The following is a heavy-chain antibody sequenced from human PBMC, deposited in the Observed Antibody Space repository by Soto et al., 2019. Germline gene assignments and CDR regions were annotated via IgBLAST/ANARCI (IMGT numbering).Heavy chain of an antibody. D-gene: IGHD3-22*01. CDR3: ARDSLGNYYDSSGEDY. CDR2: ISYDGSNK. V-gene: IGHV3-30-3*01. CDR1: GFTFSSYA. Sequence: PGGSLRLSCAASGFTFSSYAMHWVRQAPGKGLEWVAVISYDGSNKYYADSVKGRFTISRDNSKNTLYLQMNSLRAEDTAVYYCARDSLGNYYDSSGEDYWGQGTLVTVSS. J-gene: IGHJ4*02.